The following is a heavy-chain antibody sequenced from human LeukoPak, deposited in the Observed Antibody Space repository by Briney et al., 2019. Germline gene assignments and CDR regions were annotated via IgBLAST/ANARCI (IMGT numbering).Heavy chain of an antibody. V-gene: IGHV3-11*01. CDR2: ISSSGSII. CDR1: GFTFSDYY. D-gene: IGHD3-3*01. CDR3: ARNRVRYDFYYYGMDV. J-gene: IGHJ6*02. Sequence: GGSLRLSCAASGFTFSDYYMSWIRLAPGKGLEWVSYISSSGSIIYNADSVKGRFTISRDNAKNSLYLQMNSLRAEDTAVYYCARNRVRYDFYYYGMDVWGQGTTVTVSS.